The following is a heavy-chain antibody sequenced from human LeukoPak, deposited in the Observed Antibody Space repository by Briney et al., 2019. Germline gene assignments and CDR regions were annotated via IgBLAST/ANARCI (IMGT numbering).Heavy chain of an antibody. CDR3: ARDRGLGTFDY. D-gene: IGHD1-1*01. CDR2: IYYSGST. V-gene: IGHV4-39*02. J-gene: IGHJ4*02. CDR1: GGSISSNSYY. Sequence: SETLSLTCTVSGGSISSNSYYWGWIRQPPGKGLEWIGSIYYSGSTYYNPSLKSRVTISVDTSKNQFSLKLSSVTAADTAVYYCARDRGLGTFDYWGQGTLVTVSS.